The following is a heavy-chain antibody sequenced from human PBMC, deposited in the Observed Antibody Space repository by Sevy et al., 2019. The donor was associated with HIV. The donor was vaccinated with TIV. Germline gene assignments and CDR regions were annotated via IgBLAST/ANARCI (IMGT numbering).Heavy chain of an antibody. V-gene: IGHV4-59*08. Sequence: SVTLSLTCTVSGGSINSDHWNWIRQPPGKGLEWIGYVYYTGGTNYNPSLKNRVTISVDRTKNQFSLKRTSVTAADTAVYYCARRNDFDIWGQGTMVTVSS. CDR3: ARRNDFDI. J-gene: IGHJ3*02. CDR1: GGSINSDH. CDR2: VYYTGGT.